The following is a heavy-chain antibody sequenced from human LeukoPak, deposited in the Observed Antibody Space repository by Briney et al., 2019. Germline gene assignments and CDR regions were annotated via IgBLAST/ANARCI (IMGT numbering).Heavy chain of an antibody. CDR2: MHQSGIT. Sequence: SETLSLTCAVSGGSISSSDWWSWVRQPPGKGQEWIGEMHQSGITNYNPSLKSRVTMSLDKSKNQFSLKLSSVTAADTSVYFCASADYYRIDFWGQGTLVTVSS. J-gene: IGHJ4*02. CDR3: ASADYYRIDF. D-gene: IGHD3-10*01. V-gene: IGHV4-4*02. CDR1: GGSISSSDW.